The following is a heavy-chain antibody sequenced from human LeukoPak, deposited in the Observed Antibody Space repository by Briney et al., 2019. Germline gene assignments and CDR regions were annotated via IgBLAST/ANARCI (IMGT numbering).Heavy chain of an antibody. CDR1: GYTFTGYY. V-gene: IGHV1-2*02. J-gene: IGHJ4*02. Sequence: GASVKVSCKASGYTFTGYYMRWVRQAPGQGLEWMGWINPNSGGTNYAQKFQGRVTMTRDTSISTAYMELSRLRSDDTAVYYCARDRSSGYPFDYWGQGTLVTVSS. CDR3: ARDRSSGYPFDY. D-gene: IGHD3-22*01. CDR2: INPNSGGT.